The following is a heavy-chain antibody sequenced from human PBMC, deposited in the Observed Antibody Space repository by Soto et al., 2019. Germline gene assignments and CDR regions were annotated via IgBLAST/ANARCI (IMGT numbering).Heavy chain of an antibody. CDR2: IYYSGST. CDR1: GGSISSYY. CDR3: ARAYCSSTSCYAPRYFDL. J-gene: IGHJ2*01. Sequence: SETLSLTCTVSGGSISSYYWSWIRQPPGKGLEWIGYIYYSGSTNYNPSLKSRVTISVDTSKNQFSLKLSSVAAADTAVYYCARAYCSSTSCYAPRYFDLWGRGTLVTVSS. D-gene: IGHD2-2*01. V-gene: IGHV4-59*01.